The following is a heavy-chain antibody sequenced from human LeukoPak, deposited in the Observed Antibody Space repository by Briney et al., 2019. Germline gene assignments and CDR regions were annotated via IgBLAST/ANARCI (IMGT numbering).Heavy chain of an antibody. D-gene: IGHD5-12*01. V-gene: IGHV1-8*01. CDR1: GYTFTSYD. CDR3: ARGPMVANKTYYFDY. Sequence: GASVKVSCKASGYTFTSYDINWVRQATGQGLEWMGWMNPNSGNTGYAQKFQGRVTMTRNTSISTAYMELNSLRSEDTAVYYCARGPMVANKTYYFDYWGQGTLVTVSS. J-gene: IGHJ4*02. CDR2: MNPNSGNT.